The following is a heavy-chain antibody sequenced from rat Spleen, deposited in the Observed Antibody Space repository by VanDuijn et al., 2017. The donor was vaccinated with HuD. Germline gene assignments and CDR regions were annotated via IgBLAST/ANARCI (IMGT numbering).Heavy chain of an antibody. D-gene: IGHD1-4*01. J-gene: IGHJ3*01. CDR2: ISTSGGST. CDR1: GFTFSSFP. Sequence: EVQLVESGGGLVQPGRSMKLSCAASGFTFSSFPMAWVRQAPTKGLEWVATISTSGGSTYYRDSVKGRFTISRDYAKSTLYLQMNSLRSEDTATYYCARHTRVFWFAYWGQGTLVTVSS. V-gene: IGHV5-46*01. CDR3: ARHTRVFWFAY.